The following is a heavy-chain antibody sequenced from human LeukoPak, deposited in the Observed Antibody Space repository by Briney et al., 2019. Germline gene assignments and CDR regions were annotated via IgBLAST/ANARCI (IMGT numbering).Heavy chain of an antibody. J-gene: IGHJ4*02. V-gene: IGHV4-30-4*08. D-gene: IGHD2-2*01. CDR2: IYYSGST. CDR1: GGSISSGDYY. Sequence: SETLSLTCTVSGGSISSGDYYWSWIRQPPGEGLEWIGYIYYSGSTYYNPSLKSRVTISVDTSKNQFSLKLSSVTAADTAVYYCARVSATYYALHWGQGTLVTVSS. CDR3: ARVSATYYALH.